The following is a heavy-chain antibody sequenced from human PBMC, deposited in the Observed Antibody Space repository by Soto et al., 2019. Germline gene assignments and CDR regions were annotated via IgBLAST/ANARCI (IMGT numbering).Heavy chain of an antibody. CDR3: ARERYSEGPRSRKYYFDY. V-gene: IGHV4-4*02. CDR2: IYHSGST. D-gene: IGHD3-16*02. Sequence: QVQLQESGPGLVKPSGTLSLTCAVSGGSISSSNWWSWVRQPPGKGLEWIGEIYHSGSTNYNPSLKGRVTISVDKSKNQFALKLSSVTAADTAVYYCARERYSEGPRSRKYYFDYWGQGTLVTVSS. J-gene: IGHJ4*02. CDR1: GGSISSSNW.